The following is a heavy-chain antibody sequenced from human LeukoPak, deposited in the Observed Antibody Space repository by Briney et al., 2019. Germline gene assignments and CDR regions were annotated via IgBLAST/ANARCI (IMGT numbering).Heavy chain of an antibody. J-gene: IGHJ4*02. Sequence: GGSLRLSCAASGFTLSIYAMHWVRQAPGKGLEWVAVISYDGSNKNYADSVKGRFTISRDNSKNTLYLQMNSLRAEDTAVYYCARGSGGSYYMNYWGQGTLVTVSS. CDR2: ISYDGSNK. D-gene: IGHD1-26*01. V-gene: IGHV3-30*14. CDR3: ARGSGGSYYMNY. CDR1: GFTLSIYA.